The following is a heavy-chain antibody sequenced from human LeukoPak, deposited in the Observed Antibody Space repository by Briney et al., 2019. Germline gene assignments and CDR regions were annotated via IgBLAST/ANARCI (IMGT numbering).Heavy chain of an antibody. CDR2: INPNSGGT. CDR1: GYTFTGYY. J-gene: IGHJ6*02. CDR3: ARAPLLQGSTKAYYYYYGMDV. V-gene: IGHV1-2*02. D-gene: IGHD1-1*01. Sequence: ASVKVSCKASGYTFTGYYMHWVRQAPGQGLEWMGWINPNSGGTNYAQKLQGRVTMTTDTSTSTAYMELRSLRSDDTAVYYCARAPLLQGSTKAYYYYYGMDVWGQGTTVTVSS.